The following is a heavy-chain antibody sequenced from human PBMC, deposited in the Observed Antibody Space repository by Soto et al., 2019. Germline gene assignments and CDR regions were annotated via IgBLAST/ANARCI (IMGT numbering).Heavy chain of an antibody. D-gene: IGHD2-8*01. CDR3: ARDPYCTNGVCYIGVYYYYGMDV. Sequence: QVQLVQSGAEVKKPGAPVKVSCKASGYTFTSYGISWVRQAPGQGLEWMGWISAYNGNTNYAQKLQGRVTMTTDTSTSTAYMELRSLRSDDTAVYYCARDPYCTNGVCYIGVYYYYGMDVWGQGTTVTVSS. CDR1: GYTFTSYG. J-gene: IGHJ6*02. V-gene: IGHV1-18*01. CDR2: ISAYNGNT.